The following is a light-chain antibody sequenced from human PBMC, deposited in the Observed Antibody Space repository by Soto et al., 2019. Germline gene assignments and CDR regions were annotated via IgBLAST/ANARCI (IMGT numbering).Light chain of an antibody. V-gene: IGKV3D-15*01. J-gene: IGKJ4*01. CDR2: GAS. CDR3: QEYNNWHPVT. Sequence: EVVMTQSPATLSVSPGERATLSCRASQSVSSNLAWYQQKPGQAPRLLIYGASNRATGIPDRFSGRGSGTEFTLTISSLQSEDFAVYYCQEYNNWHPVTFGGGTKVDI. CDR1: QSVSSN.